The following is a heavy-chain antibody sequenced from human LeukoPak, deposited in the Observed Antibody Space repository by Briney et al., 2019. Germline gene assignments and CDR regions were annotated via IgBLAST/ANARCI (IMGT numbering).Heavy chain of an antibody. D-gene: IGHD3-10*01. Sequence: ASVKVSCKASGYTFTGHYIHWVRQAPGQRLEWIGWIVVGSGNTNYAQKFQERVTITRDMSTSTAYMELSSLRSEDTAVYYCAAFTMVRGASDYWGQGTLVTVSS. CDR1: GYTFTGHY. CDR2: IVVGSGNT. V-gene: IGHV1-58*02. J-gene: IGHJ4*02. CDR3: AAFTMVRGASDY.